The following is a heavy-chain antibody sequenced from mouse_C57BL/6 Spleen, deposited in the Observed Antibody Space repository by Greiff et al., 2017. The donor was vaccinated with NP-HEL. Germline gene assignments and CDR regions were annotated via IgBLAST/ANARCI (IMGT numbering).Heavy chain of an antibody. CDR1: GFTFSSYG. V-gene: IGHV5-6*01. Sequence: EVQLVESGGDLVKPGGSLKLSCAASGFTFSSYGMSWVRQTPDKRLEWVATISSGGSYTYYPDSVKGRFTISRDNAKNTLYLQMSSLKSEDTAMYYCARHGSSLDAMDYWGQGTSVTVSS. D-gene: IGHD1-1*01. CDR3: ARHGSSLDAMDY. J-gene: IGHJ4*01. CDR2: ISSGGSYT.